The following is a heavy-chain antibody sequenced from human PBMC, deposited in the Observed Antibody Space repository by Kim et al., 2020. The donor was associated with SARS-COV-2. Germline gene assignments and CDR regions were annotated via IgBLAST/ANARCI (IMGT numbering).Heavy chain of an antibody. CDR3: TTRFIGAPLDY. CDR2: ISSDSSYI. V-gene: IGHV3-21*06. D-gene: IGHD1-1*01. J-gene: IGHJ4*02. CDR1: GFTFSTYS. Sequence: GGSLRLSCAGSGFTFSTYSMNWVRQAPGKGLEWVSSISSDSSYIFYADSLKGRFTISRDNAKNSLYLQMNSLGGEDTAVYYCTTRFIGAPLDYWGQGALVTVSS.